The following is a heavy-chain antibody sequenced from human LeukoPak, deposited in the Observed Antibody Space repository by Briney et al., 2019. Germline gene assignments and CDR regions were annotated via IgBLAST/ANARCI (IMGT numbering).Heavy chain of an antibody. J-gene: IGHJ4*02. CDR1: GFTSSNYW. D-gene: IGHD3-3*01. CDR3: VSGSLQSGYNFDY. Sequence: GGSLRLSCAASGFTSSNYWMHWIRQVPGKGLVWVSHIKYDGSATNYADSVRGRFTISRDNAKNTLYLQMNSLRAEDTAVYYCVSGSLQSGYNFDYWGQGALVTVSS. CDR2: IKYDGSAT. V-gene: IGHV3-74*01.